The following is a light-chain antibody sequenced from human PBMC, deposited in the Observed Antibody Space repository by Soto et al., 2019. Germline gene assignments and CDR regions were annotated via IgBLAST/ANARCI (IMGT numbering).Light chain of an antibody. Sequence: DIQMTQSPSSLSASVGDRVTITCRTSQTIGTILNWYQQKVGKAPKLLIYSASNLQSAVPSRFSGSGSETDFNFTVSSLDPEDFATYYCQQTYRTPFTFGGGTKVEIK. CDR1: QTIGTI. V-gene: IGKV1-39*01. J-gene: IGKJ4*01. CDR2: SAS. CDR3: QQTYRTPFT.